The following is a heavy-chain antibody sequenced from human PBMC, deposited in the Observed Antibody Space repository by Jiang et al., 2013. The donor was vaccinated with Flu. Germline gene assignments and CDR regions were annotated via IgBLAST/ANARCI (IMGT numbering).Heavy chain of an antibody. D-gene: IGHD5-12*01. J-gene: IGHJ3*02. CDR2: IYWDDDK. Sequence: NPTQTLTLTCTFSGFSLSTNGVGVGWVRQPPGKALEWLALIYWDDDKRYSPSLRSRLTITKDTSKNQVVLTVTDMDPLDTATYYCAHRRREYSGYDWNQAAFDIWGQGTLVTVSS. CDR3: AHRRREYSGYDWNQAAFDI. CDR1: GFSLSTNGVG. V-gene: IGHV2-5*06.